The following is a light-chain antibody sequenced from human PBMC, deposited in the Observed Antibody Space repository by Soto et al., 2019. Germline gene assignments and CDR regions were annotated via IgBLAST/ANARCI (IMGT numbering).Light chain of an antibody. V-gene: IGLV2-23*01. J-gene: IGLJ2*01. CDR1: SSVVGSYNL. CDR2: EGS. CDR3: CSYAGSRGLV. Sequence: QSALTQPASVSGSPGQSITISSTGTSSVVGSYNLVSWYQQHPGKAPKLMIYEGSKRPSGVSNRFSGSKSGNTASLTISGLQAEDEADYYCCSYAGSRGLVFGGGTKVTVL.